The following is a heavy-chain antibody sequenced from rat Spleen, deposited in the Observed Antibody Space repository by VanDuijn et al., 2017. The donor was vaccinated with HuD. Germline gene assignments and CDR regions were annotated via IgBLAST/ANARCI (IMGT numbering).Heavy chain of an antibody. J-gene: IGHJ2*01. CDR1: GFTFSNYY. V-gene: IGHV5-25*01. CDR2: ISTSGSRT. CDR3: ARQKHTMAIFDY. Sequence: EVQLVESGGGLVQPGRSLKLSCAASGFTFSNYYMAWVRQAPKKGLEWVATISTSGSRTYYPDSVKGRFTISRDNAKSSLYLQMNSLKSEDTATYYCARQKHTMAIFDYWGQGVMVTVSS. D-gene: IGHD1-7*01.